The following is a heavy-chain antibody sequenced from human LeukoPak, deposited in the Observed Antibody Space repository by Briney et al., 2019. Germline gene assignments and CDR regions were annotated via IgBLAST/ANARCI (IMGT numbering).Heavy chain of an antibody. Sequence: PAGESLRLSCTGSGFNFNMFAMNWVRQAPGQGLEWVSGLSRGGSTTNYADSVKGRFTISRDKSKNLVFLQMNSLRPEDTAIYYCAKEQRIRHCSEGVCMEGYYFDYWGQGTLVTVSS. CDR2: LSRGGSTT. CDR1: GFNFNMFA. D-gene: IGHD2-8*01. J-gene: IGHJ4*02. V-gene: IGHV3-23*01. CDR3: AKEQRIRHCSEGVCMEGYYFDY.